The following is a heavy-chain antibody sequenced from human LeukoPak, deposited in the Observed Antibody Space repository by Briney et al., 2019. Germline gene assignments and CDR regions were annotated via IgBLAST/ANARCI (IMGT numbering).Heavy chain of an antibody. CDR2: IYSGGST. CDR3: ASGLGSGYYYYYYMDV. J-gene: IGHJ6*03. Sequence: GGSLRLSCAASGFTFSSYWMSWVRQAPGKGLEWVSVIYSGGSTYYADSVKGRFTISRDNSKNTLYLQMNSLRSEGTAVYYCASGLGSGYYYYYYMDVWGKGTTVTVSS. V-gene: IGHV3-53*05. D-gene: IGHD3/OR15-3a*01. CDR1: GFTFSSYW.